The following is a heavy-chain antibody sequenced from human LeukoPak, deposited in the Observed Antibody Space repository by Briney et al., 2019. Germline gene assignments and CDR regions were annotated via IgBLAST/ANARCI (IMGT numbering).Heavy chain of an antibody. V-gene: IGHV4-59*02. J-gene: IGHJ4*02. Sequence: SETLSLTCTVSGGSVSGSYWSWIRLPPGKGLEWIGYIYYSGSTNYNPSLKSRVTISVDTSKNQFSLKLSSVTAADTAVYYCARGHTYAYYFDYWGQGTLVTVSS. CDR2: IYYSGST. D-gene: IGHD2-8*01. CDR3: ARGHTYAYYFDY. CDR1: GGSVSGSY.